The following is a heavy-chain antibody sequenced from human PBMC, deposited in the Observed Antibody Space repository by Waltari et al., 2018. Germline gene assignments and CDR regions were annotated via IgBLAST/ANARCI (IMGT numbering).Heavy chain of an antibody. CDR2: VQRSGRT. V-gene: IGHV4-4*02. CDR1: GDSMSSTDW. J-gene: IGHJ4*02. Sequence: QLQLQESGPGLVKPSGTLSLTCAVSGDSMSSTDWWSWVRQSPGKGPEWIGQVQRSGRTNYNPSFASRVTISVDTATNHFSLKVTSATAADTAVYFCARDRGRGIYLDSWGQGTLVTVSA. D-gene: IGHD2-15*01. CDR3: ARDRGRGIYLDS.